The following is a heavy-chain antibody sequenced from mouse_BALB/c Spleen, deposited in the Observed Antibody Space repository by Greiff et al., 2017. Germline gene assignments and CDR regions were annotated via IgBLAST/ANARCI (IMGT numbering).Heavy chain of an antibody. Sequence: EVHLVESGGGLVKPGGSLKLSCAASGFTFSSYAMSWVRQTPEKRLEWVATISSGGSYTYYPDSVKGRFTISRDNAKNTLYLQMSSLRSEDTAMYYCARHDYGSSYEDAMDYWGQGTSVTVSS. CDR1: GFTFSSYA. J-gene: IGHJ4*01. V-gene: IGHV5-9-3*01. CDR2: ISSGGSYT. D-gene: IGHD1-1*01. CDR3: ARHDYGSSYEDAMDY.